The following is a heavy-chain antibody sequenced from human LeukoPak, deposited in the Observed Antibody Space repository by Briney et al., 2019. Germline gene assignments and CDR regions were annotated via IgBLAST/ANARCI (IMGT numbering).Heavy chain of an antibody. CDR3: SGIDETIWFGDRDKGAFDI. J-gene: IGHJ3*02. Sequence: SVKVSCKTSGGTFSNYAISWVRQAPGQGLEWMGGIIPIFGTGKHAQKFQGRVTITADESTSTAYMELSSLRSEDTAVYYCSGIDETIWFGDRDKGAFDIWGQGTMVTVSS. D-gene: IGHD3-10*01. CDR1: GGTFSNYA. CDR2: IIPIFGTG. V-gene: IGHV1-69*01.